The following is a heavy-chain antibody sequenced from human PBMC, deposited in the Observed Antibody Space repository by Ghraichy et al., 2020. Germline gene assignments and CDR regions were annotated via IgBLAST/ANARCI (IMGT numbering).Heavy chain of an antibody. CDR1: GFTFDDYA. D-gene: IGHD5-24*01. CDR3: AKDFVGTIRRGAFDI. J-gene: IGHJ3*02. Sequence: GGSLRLSCAASGFTFDDYAMHWVRQAPGKGLEWVSGISWNSGSIGYADSVKGRFTISRDNAKNSLYLQMNSLRAEDTALYYCAKDFVGTIRRGAFDIWGQGTMVTVSS. CDR2: ISWNSGSI. V-gene: IGHV3-9*01.